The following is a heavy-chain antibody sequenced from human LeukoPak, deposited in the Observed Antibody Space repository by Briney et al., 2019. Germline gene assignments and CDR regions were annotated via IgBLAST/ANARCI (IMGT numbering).Heavy chain of an antibody. J-gene: IGHJ4*02. CDR1: GGSFSGYY. V-gene: IGHV4-34*01. CDR3: ARVSGASRDLLDC. Sequence: SETLSLTCAVYGGSFSGYYWSWIRQPPGKGLEWIGEINHSGSTNYNPSLKSRVTISVDTSKNQFSLKLSSVTAADTAVYYCARVSGASRDLLDCWGQGTLVTVSS. D-gene: IGHD1-26*01. CDR2: INHSGST.